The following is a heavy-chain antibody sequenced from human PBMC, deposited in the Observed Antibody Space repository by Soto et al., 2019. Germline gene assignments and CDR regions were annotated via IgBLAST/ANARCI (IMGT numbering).Heavy chain of an antibody. V-gene: IGHV1-8*01. D-gene: IGHD7-27*01. CDR1: GYTFTSYD. Sequence: QVQLVQSGAEVRTPGASVKVSCKASGYTFTSYDINWGRRATGQGPGWMGWMNPDSGNTGYVQKFQGRVNMTRNTAISTAYKEQSSRRSEATAEYYCARSVGGSNVNFDYWGQGTLVTVSS. J-gene: IGHJ4*02. CDR3: ARSVGGSNVNFDY. CDR2: MNPDSGNT.